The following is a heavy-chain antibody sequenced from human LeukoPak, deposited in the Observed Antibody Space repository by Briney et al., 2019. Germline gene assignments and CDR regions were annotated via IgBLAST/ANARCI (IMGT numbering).Heavy chain of an antibody. Sequence: SETLSLTCTVSGGSISSYYWSWIRQPPGKGLEWIGYIYYSGSTYYNPSLKSRVTISVDTSKNQFSLKLSSVTAADTAVYYCAGYTDGFDYWGQGTLVTVSS. CDR3: AGYTDGFDY. D-gene: IGHD5-24*01. CDR2: IYYSGST. V-gene: IGHV4-59*06. CDR1: GGSISSYY. J-gene: IGHJ4*02.